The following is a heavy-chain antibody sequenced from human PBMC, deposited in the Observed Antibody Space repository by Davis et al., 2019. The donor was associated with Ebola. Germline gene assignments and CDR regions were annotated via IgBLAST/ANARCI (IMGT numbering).Heavy chain of an antibody. Sequence: SVKVSCKASGGTFSSYAISWVRQAPGQGLEWMGRIIPILGIANYAQKSQGRVTITADKSTSTAYMELSSLRSEDTAVYYCARDVDTAMAGDYWGQGTLVTVSS. J-gene: IGHJ4*02. CDR1: GGTFSSYA. CDR3: ARDVDTAMAGDY. V-gene: IGHV1-69*04. CDR2: IIPILGIA. D-gene: IGHD5-18*01.